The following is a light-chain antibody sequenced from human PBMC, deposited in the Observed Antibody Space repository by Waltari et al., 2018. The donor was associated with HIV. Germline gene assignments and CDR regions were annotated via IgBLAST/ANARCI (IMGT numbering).Light chain of an antibody. J-gene: IGKJ2*02. CDR1: QSLEYTNGNTY. CDR2: AIS. CDR3: MQGTYWPRT. V-gene: IGKV2-30*01. Sequence: VVLTQSPLSLSVTLGQPASISCKSSQSLEYTNGNTYLTWFHQRPGQVPRRLIFAISTRCSGVPDRFSGSGSGTDFTLKISRLETEDVGTYYCMQGTYWPRTFGQGTKLEV.